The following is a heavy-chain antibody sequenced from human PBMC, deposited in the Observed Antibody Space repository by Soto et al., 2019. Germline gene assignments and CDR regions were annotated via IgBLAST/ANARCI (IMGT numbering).Heavy chain of an antibody. J-gene: IGHJ4*02. V-gene: IGHV1-8*01. CDR1: GYTFTSYD. Sequence: QVQLVQSGAEVKKPGASVKVSCKASGYTFTSYDINWVRQATGQGLEWMGWMNPNSGNTGYAQKFQGRVTMTRNTSISTADRELSSRRSEDTAVYYCAREHSSSWRFDYGGQGTLVTVSS. D-gene: IGHD6-13*01. CDR3: AREHSSSWRFDY. CDR2: MNPNSGNT.